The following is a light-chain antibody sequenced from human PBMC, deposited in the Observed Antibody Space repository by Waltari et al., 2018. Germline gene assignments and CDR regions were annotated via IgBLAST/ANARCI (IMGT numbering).Light chain of an antibody. Sequence: DIVMTQSPASLAVSLGARATIDCKSSQSVFYRSENKNYLAWYQHKPGQPPKLLFYWASTRESGVPDRFSASGSGTDFTLTINNLQAEDVAVYYCQQYYRSRTFGQGTKVEIK. CDR1: QSVFYRSENKNY. J-gene: IGKJ1*01. V-gene: IGKV4-1*01. CDR3: QQYYRSRT. CDR2: WAS.